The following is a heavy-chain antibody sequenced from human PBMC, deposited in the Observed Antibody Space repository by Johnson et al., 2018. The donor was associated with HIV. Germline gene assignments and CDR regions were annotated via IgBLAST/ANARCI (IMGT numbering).Heavy chain of an antibody. V-gene: IGHV3-33*05. CDR2: ISYDGINK. CDR3: ARVGDAFDI. Sequence: QVQLLESGGGVVQPGRSLRLSCAASGFTFSSYGMHWVRQAPGKGLVWVAVISYDGINKYYADSVKGRFTISRDNAKNSLYLQMNSLRGEDTAVYYCARVGDAFDIWGQGTMVTVSS. D-gene: IGHD1-26*01. CDR1: GFTFSSYG. J-gene: IGHJ3*02.